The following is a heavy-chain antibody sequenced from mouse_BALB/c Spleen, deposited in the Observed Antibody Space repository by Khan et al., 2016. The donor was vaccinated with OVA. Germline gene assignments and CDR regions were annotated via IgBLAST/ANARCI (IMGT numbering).Heavy chain of an antibody. CDR2: ISSAATYT. D-gene: IGHD2-1*01. CDR3: ANGNYGWSAY. V-gene: IGHV5-9-1*01. CDR1: GFTFSTSV. J-gene: IGHJ3*01. Sequence: EVELVESGGGLVEPGGSLKLSCAASGFTFSTSVMSWVRQTPEKRLEWVATISSAATYTYYPDSVKGRFNISRDNAKNTLYLQMNSLRSEDTAIDYCANGNYGWSAYWGQGTLVTVSA.